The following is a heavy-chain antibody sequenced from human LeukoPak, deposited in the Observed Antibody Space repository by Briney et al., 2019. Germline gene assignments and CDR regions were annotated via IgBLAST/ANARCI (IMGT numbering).Heavy chain of an antibody. Sequence: GGSLRLSCAASGFTFSSYAMSWVRQAPGKGLEWVSGISGSGGSIYYTDSVKGRFTISRDHSNNTMYLQMNSLRAEDTAVYYCAKDVGFLEWLFDYWGQGTLVTVSS. CDR1: GFTFSSYA. CDR3: AKDVGFLEWLFDY. CDR2: ISGSGGSI. V-gene: IGHV3-23*01. D-gene: IGHD3-3*01. J-gene: IGHJ4*02.